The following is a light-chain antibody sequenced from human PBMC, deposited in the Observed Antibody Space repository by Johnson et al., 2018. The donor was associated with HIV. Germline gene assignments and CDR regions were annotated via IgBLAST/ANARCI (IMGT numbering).Light chain of an antibody. CDR3: GTWDSSLSAGGV. V-gene: IGLV1-51*01. J-gene: IGLJ1*01. CDR1: SSNIGNSY. CDR2: DNN. Sequence: QAVLTQPPSVSAAPGQKVTISCSGSSSNIGNSYVSWYQQLPGTAPKLLIYDNNKRPSGIPDRFSGSKSGTSATLGITGLQTGDAADYYCGTWDSSLSAGGVFVTGTKVTVL.